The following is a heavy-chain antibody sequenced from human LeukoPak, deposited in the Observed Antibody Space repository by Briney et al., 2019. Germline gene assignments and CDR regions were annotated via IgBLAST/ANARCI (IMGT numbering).Heavy chain of an antibody. J-gene: IGHJ4*02. Sequence: PSETLSLTCAVYGGPFSGYYWSWIRQPPGKGLEWIGDINHSGSANSNPSLKSRVTISVDTSKNQFSLKLSSVTAADTAMYYCARVRRDIVATIPPYFDYWGQGTLVTVSS. CDR1: GGPFSGYY. V-gene: IGHV4-34*01. D-gene: IGHD5-12*01. CDR2: INHSGSA. CDR3: ARVRRDIVATIPPYFDY.